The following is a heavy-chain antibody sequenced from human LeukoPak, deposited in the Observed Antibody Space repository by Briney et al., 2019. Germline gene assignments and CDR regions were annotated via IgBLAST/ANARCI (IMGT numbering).Heavy chain of an antibody. V-gene: IGHV3-23*01. Sequence: GGSLRLSCAASGFTFSSYAMSWVRQAPGKGLEWVSAISGIGGSTYYADSVKGRFTISRDNSKNTLYLQMNSLRAEDTAVYYCAKGPGVSGSYYDYWGQGTLVTVSS. J-gene: IGHJ4*02. CDR3: AKGPGVSGSYYDY. CDR2: ISGIGGST. D-gene: IGHD1-26*01. CDR1: GFTFSSYA.